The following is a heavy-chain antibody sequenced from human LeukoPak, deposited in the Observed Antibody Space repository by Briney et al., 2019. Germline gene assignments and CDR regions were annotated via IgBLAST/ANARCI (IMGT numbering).Heavy chain of an antibody. CDR2: IWYDGSNK. J-gene: IGHJ6*03. CDR3: ARGITGTFYYYMDV. CDR1: GFTFSSYG. Sequence: GGSLRLSCAASGFTFSSYGMHWVRQAPGKGLEWVAVIWYDGSNKYYADSVKGRFTISRDNSKNTLYLQMNSLRAEDTAVYCCARGITGTFYYYMDVWGKGTTVTVSS. D-gene: IGHD1-7*01. V-gene: IGHV3-33*01.